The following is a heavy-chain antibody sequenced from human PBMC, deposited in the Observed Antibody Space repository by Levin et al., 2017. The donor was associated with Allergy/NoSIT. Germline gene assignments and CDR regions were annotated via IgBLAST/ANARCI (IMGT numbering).Heavy chain of an antibody. CDR3: ARGHSYDTSTYTLNAFDV. Sequence: SCAVSGGSISGRHWWTWVRQPPGKGLEWIGEIYHSGSTNYNPSLKSRVTIAVDKSKNQFSLNLGSVTAADTAVYYCARGHSYDTSTYTLNAFDVWGQGTMVTVSS. CDR2: IYHSGST. V-gene: IGHV4-4*02. J-gene: IGHJ3*01. CDR1: GGSISGRHW. D-gene: IGHD3-16*01.